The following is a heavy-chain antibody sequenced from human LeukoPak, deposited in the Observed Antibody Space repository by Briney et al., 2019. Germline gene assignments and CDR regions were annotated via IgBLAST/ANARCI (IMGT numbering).Heavy chain of an antibody. J-gene: IGHJ3*02. CDR2: IYTSRRT. CDR3: ARRPEYNRSSRWAFDI. D-gene: IGHD1-14*01. Sequence: SETLSLTCTVSGDSISNHNDFWGWIRQPPGKVLERIASIYTSRRTLFNSSLKSRVALSLDTSKNQVSLKLNSVTAADSAVYYCARRPEYNRSSRWAFDIWGQGTMVIVSS. V-gene: IGHV4-39*01. CDR1: GDSISNHNDF.